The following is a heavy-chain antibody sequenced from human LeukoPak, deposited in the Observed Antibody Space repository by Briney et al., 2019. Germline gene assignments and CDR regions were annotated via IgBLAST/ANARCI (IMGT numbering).Heavy chain of an antibody. D-gene: IGHD6-13*01. J-gene: IGHJ4*02. CDR3: ARGLAAAGTRGPY. Sequence: GGSLRLSCATSGFIFSSDSMIWVRQAPGKELEWVSSISSTGAYIYYADSLKGRFTISRDNAKNSLYLQMNSLRADDTAVYYCARGLAAAGTRGPYWGQGTLVTVSS. V-gene: IGHV3-21*01. CDR1: GFIFSSDS. CDR2: ISSTGAYI.